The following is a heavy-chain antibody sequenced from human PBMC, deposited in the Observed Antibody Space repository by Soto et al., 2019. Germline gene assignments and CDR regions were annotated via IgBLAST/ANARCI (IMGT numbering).Heavy chain of an antibody. D-gene: IGHD3-10*01. J-gene: IGHJ6*02. CDR1: GFTFSSSG. CDR2: ISYDGTNR. V-gene: IGHV3-30*18. CDR3: AKAGVKGFDPIGWGDGLDV. Sequence: QVQLVESGGGVVQPGRSLRLSCAASGFTFSSSGMHWVRQTPVKGLEWLAVISYDGTNRYYEDSVKGRFTISRDNSENTLYLQLNSLKTEDTALYSCAKAGVKGFDPIGWGDGLDVWGQGTTVTVSS.